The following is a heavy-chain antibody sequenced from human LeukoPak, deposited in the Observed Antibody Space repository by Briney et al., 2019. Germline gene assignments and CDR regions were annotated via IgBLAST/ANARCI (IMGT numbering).Heavy chain of an antibody. CDR2: IYYSGST. CDR1: GGSISSYY. Sequence: SETLSLTCTVSGGSISSYYWSWIRQLPGKGLEWIGYIYYSGSTNYNPSLKSRVTISVDTSKNQFSLKLSSVTAADTAVYYCARHLSYGDSNFFDYWGQGTLVTVSS. CDR3: ARHLSYGDSNFFDY. J-gene: IGHJ4*02. V-gene: IGHV4-59*08. D-gene: IGHD4-17*01.